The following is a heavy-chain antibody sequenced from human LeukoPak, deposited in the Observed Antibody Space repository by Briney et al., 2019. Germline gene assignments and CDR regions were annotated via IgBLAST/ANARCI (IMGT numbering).Heavy chain of an antibody. CDR2: IFPGDSDT. D-gene: IGHD6-13*01. V-gene: IGHV5-51*01. CDR1: GYSFTNYW. J-gene: IGHJ1*01. CDR3: AITYSSDWLHYLXI. Sequence: GESLKISCKGFGYSFTNYWIGWVRQMAGEGLEWMGIIFPGDSDTRYSTSFQGPVTISADTSINTADLQWSSLKASDTAIYYCAITYSSDWLHYLXIWGXXALXTVSS.